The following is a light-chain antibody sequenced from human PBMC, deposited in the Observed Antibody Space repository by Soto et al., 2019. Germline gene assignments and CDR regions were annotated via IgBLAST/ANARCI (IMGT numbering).Light chain of an antibody. V-gene: IGLV2-14*01. CDR2: DVT. J-gene: IGLJ1*01. CDR1: SSDVGGYNY. CDR3: SSYISSSAYV. Sequence: QSALTQPASVSGSPGQSITISCTGTSSDVGGYNYISWYQQHPDKAPKLLIYDVTNRPSGVSTRFSGSKSGNTASLTISGLQAEDEADYYFSSYISSSAYVFGTGTKLTVL.